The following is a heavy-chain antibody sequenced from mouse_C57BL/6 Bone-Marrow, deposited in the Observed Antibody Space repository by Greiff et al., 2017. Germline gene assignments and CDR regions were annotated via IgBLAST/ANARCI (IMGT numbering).Heavy chain of an antibody. D-gene: IGHD2-3*01. CDR3: TTDGSWFAY. CDR2: ISSGGDYI. CDR1: GFTFSSYA. V-gene: IGHV5-9-1*02. J-gene: IGHJ3*01. Sequence: EVQVVESGEGLVKPGGSLKLSCAASGFTFSSYAMSWVRQTPEKRLEWVAYISSGGDYIYYADTVKGRFTISRDNARNPLYLQVSSLKSEDTAMYYCTTDGSWFAYWGQGTLVTVSA.